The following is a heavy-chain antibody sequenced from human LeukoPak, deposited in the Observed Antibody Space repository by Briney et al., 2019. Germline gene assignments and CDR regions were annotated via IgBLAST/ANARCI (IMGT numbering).Heavy chain of an antibody. CDR1: GFTFSSYG. J-gene: IGHJ4*02. CDR3: AKGSCSSTTCLKTD. D-gene: IGHD2-2*01. V-gene: IGHV3-23*01. CDR2: ISGSGGST. Sequence: GGSLRLSCAASGFTFSSYGMSWVRQAPGKGLEWVSAISGSGGSTYYADSVKGRFTISRDNSKNTLYLQMNSLKSEDTAVYYCAKGSCSSTTCLKTDWGQGAPVTVSS.